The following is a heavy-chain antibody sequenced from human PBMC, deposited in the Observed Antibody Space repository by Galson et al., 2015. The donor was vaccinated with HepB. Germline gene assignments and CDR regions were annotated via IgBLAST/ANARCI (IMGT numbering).Heavy chain of an antibody. Sequence: SVKVSCKASGYTFTSYGISWVRQAPGQGLEWMGWISAYNGNTNYAQKLQGRVTMTTGTSTSTAYMELSSLRSEDTAVYHCARSRVVAGTDYYYYYGMDVWGQGTTVTVSS. CDR1: GYTFTSYG. CDR3: ARSRVVAGTDYYYYYGMDV. D-gene: IGHD6-19*01. CDR2: ISAYNGNT. J-gene: IGHJ6*02. V-gene: IGHV1-18*01.